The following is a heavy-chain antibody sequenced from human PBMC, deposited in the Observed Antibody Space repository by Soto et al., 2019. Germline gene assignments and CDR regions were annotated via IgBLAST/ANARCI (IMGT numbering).Heavy chain of an antibody. CDR3: ARGRVSSSSSRSSPYYYYMDG. Sequence: SETLSLTCAVYGGSFSGYYWSWIRQPPGKGLEWIGEINHSGSTNYNPSLKSRVTISVDTSKNQFSLKLSSVTAADTAVYYCARGRVSSSSSRSSPYYYYMDGWGKGNTVTAP. CDR2: INHSGST. CDR1: GGSFSGYY. J-gene: IGHJ6*03. V-gene: IGHV4-34*01. D-gene: IGHD6-6*01.